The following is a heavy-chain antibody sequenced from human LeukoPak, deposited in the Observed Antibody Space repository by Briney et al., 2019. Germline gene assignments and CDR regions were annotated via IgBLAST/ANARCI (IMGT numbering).Heavy chain of an antibody. Sequence: GASLKISCQGSGYSFTSYWIGWVRQMPGKGLEWMGIIYPGDSDTRYSPSFQGQVTISADKSISTAYLQWSSLKASDTAMYYCARRIFRTWRAFDIWGQGTMVTVSS. V-gene: IGHV5-51*01. D-gene: IGHD2-15*01. CDR2: IYPGDSDT. CDR1: GYSFTSYW. CDR3: ARRIFRTWRAFDI. J-gene: IGHJ3*02.